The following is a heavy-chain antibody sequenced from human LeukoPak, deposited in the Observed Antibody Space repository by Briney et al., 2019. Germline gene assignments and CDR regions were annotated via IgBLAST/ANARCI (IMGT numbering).Heavy chain of an antibody. D-gene: IGHD6-19*01. CDR3: ARPRGYSSGWYYFDY. J-gene: IGHJ4*02. Sequence: SETLSLTCAVYGGSFGGYYWSWIRQPPGKGLEWIGEINHSGSTNYNPSLKSRVTISVDTSKNQFSLKLSSVTAADTAVYYCARPRGYSSGWYYFDYWGQGTLVTVSS. V-gene: IGHV4-34*01. CDR2: INHSGST. CDR1: GGSFGGYY.